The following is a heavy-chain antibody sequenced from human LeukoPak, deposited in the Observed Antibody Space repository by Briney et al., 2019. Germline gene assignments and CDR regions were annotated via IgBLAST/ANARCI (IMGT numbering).Heavy chain of an antibody. CDR3: ARDPVIVVVPAAIGNWFDP. CDR2: INAGNGNT. CDR1: GYTFTSYA. V-gene: IGHV1-3*01. J-gene: IGHJ5*02. Sequence: ASVRVSCKASGYTFTSYAMHWVRQAPGQRLEWMGWINAGNGNTKYSQKFQGRVTITRDTSASTAYMELSSLRSEVTAVYYCARDPVIVVVPAAIGNWFDPWGQGTLVTVSS. D-gene: IGHD2-2*01.